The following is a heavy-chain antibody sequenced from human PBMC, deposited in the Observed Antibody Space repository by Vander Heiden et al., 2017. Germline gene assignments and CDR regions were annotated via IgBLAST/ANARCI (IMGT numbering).Heavy chain of an antibody. CDR3: AKDNYYYFDY. D-gene: IGHD1-7*01. Sequence: MSWVRQAPGKGLEWVSAISGSGGSTYYADSVKGRFTISRDNSKNTLYLQMNSRRAEDTDVYYCAKDNYYYFDYWGQGTLVTVSS. J-gene: IGHJ4*02. V-gene: IGHV3-23*01. CDR2: ISGSGGST.